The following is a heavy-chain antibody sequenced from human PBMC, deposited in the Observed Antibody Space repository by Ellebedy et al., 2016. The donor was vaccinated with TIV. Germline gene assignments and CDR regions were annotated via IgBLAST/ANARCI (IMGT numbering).Heavy chain of an antibody. CDR3: VRARQWGFEY. Sequence: PGGSLRLSCAASGFDFSVFSMNRVRQAPGRGLQWVSYITSDMRTIYYADSVKGRFTISRDNVNYSVYLQMNSLRDEDTALYYCVRARQWGFEYWGQGILVTVSS. D-gene: IGHD6-19*01. CDR1: GFDFSVFS. CDR2: ITSDMRTI. V-gene: IGHV3-48*02. J-gene: IGHJ4*02.